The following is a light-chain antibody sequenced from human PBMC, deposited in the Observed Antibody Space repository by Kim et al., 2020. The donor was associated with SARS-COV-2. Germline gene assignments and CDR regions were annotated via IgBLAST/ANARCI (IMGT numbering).Light chain of an antibody. J-gene: IGKJ5*01. Sequence: LTPGERATLSLRGSHNVISSLAWDPRTPGRAPRLPTHADSHGATGIPARFSGSGSGTDFTLTISRLEPVDFAVYYCQQRSNWPITFGQGTRLEI. CDR3: QQRSNWPIT. CDR2: ADS. CDR1: HNVISS. V-gene: IGKV3-11*01.